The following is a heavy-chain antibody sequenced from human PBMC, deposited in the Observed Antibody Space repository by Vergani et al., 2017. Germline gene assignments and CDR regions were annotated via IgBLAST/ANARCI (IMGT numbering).Heavy chain of an antibody. Sequence: QVQLQQWGAGLLKPSETLSLTCAVYGGSFSGYYWSWIRQPPGKGLEWIGDIKHSGSTTYNPSLKSRVTISVDTSKNQFSLKLSSVTAADTAVYYCARGLEGSYYDSSGYYFDYWGQGTLVTVSS. D-gene: IGHD3-22*01. V-gene: IGHV4-34*01. CDR2: IKHSGST. CDR1: GGSFSGYY. J-gene: IGHJ4*02. CDR3: ARGLEGSYYDSSGYYFDY.